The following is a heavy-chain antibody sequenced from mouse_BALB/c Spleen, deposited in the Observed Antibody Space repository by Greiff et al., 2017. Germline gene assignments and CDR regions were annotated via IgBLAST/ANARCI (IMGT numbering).Heavy chain of an antibody. CDR1: GFTFSSYA. V-gene: IGHV5-9-4*01. J-gene: IGHJ3*01. CDR2: ISSGGSYT. D-gene: IGHD1-1*01. Sequence: EVQGVESGGGLVKPGGSLKLSCAASGFTFSSYAMSWVRQSPEKRLEWVAEISSGGSYTYYPGTVTGRFTISRDNAKNTLYLEMSSLRSEDTAMYYCARDYGSSYRWFAYWGQGTLVTVSA. CDR3: ARDYGSSYRWFAY.